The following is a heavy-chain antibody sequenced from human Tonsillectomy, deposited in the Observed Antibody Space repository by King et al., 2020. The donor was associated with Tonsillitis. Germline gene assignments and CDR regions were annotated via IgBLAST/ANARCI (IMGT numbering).Heavy chain of an antibody. CDR3: ARPAGYCSSTSAGCYFEY. J-gene: IGHJ4*02. CDR1: GYSFTSYW. V-gene: IGHV5-51*01. D-gene: IGHD2-2*01. CDR2: IYPGDSDT. Sequence: VQLVESGAEVKKPGESLKISCKGSGYSFTSYWIGWVRQMLGKGLEWWGIIYPGDSDTRYSPSFQGQVTFSADKSISTAYLQWSSLKASDTAMYYCARPAGYCSSTSAGCYFEYWGQGTLVTVSS.